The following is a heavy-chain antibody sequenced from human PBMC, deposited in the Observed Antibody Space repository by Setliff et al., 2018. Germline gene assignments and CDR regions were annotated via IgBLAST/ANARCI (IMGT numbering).Heavy chain of an antibody. V-gene: IGHV1-69*13. D-gene: IGHD5-12*01. CDR2: TIPMFGSA. CDR1: GGTFRSYG. Sequence: SVKVSCKASGGTFRSYGISWVRQAPGQGLEWMGGTIPMFGSANYAQKFQGRVTIIADEFTGTAYMELSSLRTEDTAVYYCAGEGVDIRSSTDYRYYMDVWGKGTTVTVSS. CDR3: AGEGVDIRSSTDYRYYMDV. J-gene: IGHJ6*03.